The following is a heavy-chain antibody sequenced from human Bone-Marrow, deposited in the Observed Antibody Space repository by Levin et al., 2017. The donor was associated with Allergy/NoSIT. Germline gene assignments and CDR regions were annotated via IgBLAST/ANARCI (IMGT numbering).Heavy chain of an antibody. CDR1: GYDFTTYW. D-gene: IGHD6-19*01. J-gene: IGHJ3*02. V-gene: IGHV5-51*01. CDR3: PSTAWRVNPPMSMYYCARLGREIEVGGITKTNAFDM. Sequence: GGSLRLSCTGSGYDFTTYWIGWVRQTPGKGLEWVGVIYPADSDTRYSPSFQGRVTISVDTSIRTASLQWSSLRASDTAIYRRPSTAWRVNPPMSMYYCARLGREIEVGGITKTNAFDMWGQGTMVTVSS. CDR2: IYPADSDT.